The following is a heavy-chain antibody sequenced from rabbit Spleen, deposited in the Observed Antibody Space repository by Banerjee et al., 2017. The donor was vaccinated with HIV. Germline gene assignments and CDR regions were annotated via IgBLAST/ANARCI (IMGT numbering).Heavy chain of an antibody. V-gene: IGHV1S43*01. Sequence: QSLEESGGGLVKPGASLTLTCKASGLDFSGDSYDSYMCWVRQAPGKGLEWTGYIDPVFGITYFANWVNGRFTISSHNAQNTLFLQLNSLTAADTATYFCARYILYDYFTLWGPGTLVTVS. CDR2: IDPVFGIT. CDR3: ARYILYDYFTL. D-gene: IGHD8-1*01. J-gene: IGHJ4*01. CDR1: GLDFSGDSY.